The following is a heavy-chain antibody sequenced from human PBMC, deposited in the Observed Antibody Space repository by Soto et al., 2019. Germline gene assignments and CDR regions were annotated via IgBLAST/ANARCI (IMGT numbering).Heavy chain of an antibody. J-gene: IGHJ4*02. CDR2: MFNGGSA. CDR1: GGSLSNYY. Sequence: QVQLQESGPGLVKPSETLSLTCTVSGGSLSNYYWSWIRQPPGKGLEWVGYMFNGGSANYNPSLKSRVAISVDMSQNQLSLKLTSVTAADTAVYYCARHGAIYSNSWYDFDYWGQGTLVTVSS. V-gene: IGHV4-59*08. D-gene: IGHD5-18*01. CDR3: ARHGAIYSNSWYDFDY.